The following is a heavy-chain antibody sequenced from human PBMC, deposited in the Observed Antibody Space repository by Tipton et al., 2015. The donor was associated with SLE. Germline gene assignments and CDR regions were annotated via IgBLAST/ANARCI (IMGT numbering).Heavy chain of an antibody. CDR3: ARGLPGPYYYYYYMDV. CDR2: IYASGST. J-gene: IGHJ6*03. CDR1: GGSITNDNHY. Sequence: TLSLTCTVSGGSITNDNHYWSWIRQPAGKGLEWIGRIYASGSTNYNPSLKSRLTISVDTSKNQFSLKLSSVTAADTAVYYCARGLPGPYYYYYYMDVWGKGTTVTVSS. V-gene: IGHV4-61*02.